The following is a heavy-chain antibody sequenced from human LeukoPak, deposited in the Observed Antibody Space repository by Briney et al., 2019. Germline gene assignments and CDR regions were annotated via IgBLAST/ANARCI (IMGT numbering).Heavy chain of an antibody. Sequence: ASVKVSCKASGYTFTSYGISWVRQAPGQGLEWMGWISAYDGNTNYAQKLQGRVTMTTDTSTSTAYMELRSLRSDDTAVYYCARVEEKGPNVLRFLEWLSQYYFDYWGQGTPVTVSS. V-gene: IGHV1-18*01. CDR1: GYTFTSYG. D-gene: IGHD3-3*01. J-gene: IGHJ4*02. CDR3: ARVEEKGPNVLRFLEWLSQYYFDY. CDR2: ISAYDGNT.